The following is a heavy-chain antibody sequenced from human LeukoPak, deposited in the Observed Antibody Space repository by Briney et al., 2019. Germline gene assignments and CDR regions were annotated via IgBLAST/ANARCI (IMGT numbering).Heavy chain of an antibody. CDR3: ASEGDFSDYYMDV. V-gene: IGHV4-38-2*02. J-gene: IGHJ6*03. CDR1: GYSISSTYC. CDR2: VCHSGST. Sequence: SETLSLTCTVSGYSISSTYCWGWIRQPPGKGLEWIGRVCHSGSTYYNPSLKSRVSISVDTSQNQFSLKLSSLTAADTAVYYCASEGDFSDYYMDVWGKGTTVTVSS. D-gene: IGHD3-3*01.